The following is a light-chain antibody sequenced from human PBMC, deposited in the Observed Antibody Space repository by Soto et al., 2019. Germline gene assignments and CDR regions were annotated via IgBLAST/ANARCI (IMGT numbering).Light chain of an antibody. V-gene: IGKV3-20*01. J-gene: IGKJ4*01. Sequence: EIVLTQSPGTLSLSRGERVTLSCRASQSVSSSYLAWCQQKPGQAPRLLIYGASSRATGIPDRFSGSGSGTDFTLTISRLEPEDFAVYYCQQYGSSLALTFGGGTTVDIK. CDR3: QQYGSSLALT. CDR2: GAS. CDR1: QSVSSSY.